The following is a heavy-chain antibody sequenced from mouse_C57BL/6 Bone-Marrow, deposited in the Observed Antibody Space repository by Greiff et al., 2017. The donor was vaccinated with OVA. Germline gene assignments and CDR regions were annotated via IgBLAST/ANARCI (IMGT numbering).Heavy chain of an antibody. Sequence: EVQRVESGGGLVKPGGSLKLSCAASGFTFSDYGMHWVRQAPEKGLEWVAYISSGSSTIYYADTVKGRFTISRDNAKNTLFLQMTSLRSEDTAMYYCARSYYYGSSSPFAYWGQGTLVTVSA. CDR3: ARSYYYGSSSPFAY. CDR2: ISSGSSTI. J-gene: IGHJ3*01. D-gene: IGHD1-1*01. CDR1: GFTFSDYG. V-gene: IGHV5-17*01.